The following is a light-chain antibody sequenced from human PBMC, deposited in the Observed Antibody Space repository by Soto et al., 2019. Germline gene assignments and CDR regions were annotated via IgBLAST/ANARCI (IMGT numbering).Light chain of an antibody. CDR1: QSVSSN. V-gene: IGKV3-15*01. CDR3: QQYNNWTPYT. Sequence: DIEMTQSPATLSVSPGDRATLSCRASQSVSSNLAWYQQKPGQAPRLLIYGASTRATGIPARFSGSGSGTEFTLTISSLQSEDFAVYYCQQYNNWTPYTFGQGTKLEIK. CDR2: GAS. J-gene: IGKJ2*01.